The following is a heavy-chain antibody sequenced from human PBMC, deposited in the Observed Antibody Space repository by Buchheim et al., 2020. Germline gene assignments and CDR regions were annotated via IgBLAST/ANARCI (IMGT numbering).Heavy chain of an antibody. CDR1: GGTFSSYA. J-gene: IGHJ3*02. Sequence: QVQLVQSGAEVKKPGSSVKVSCKASGGTFSSYAISWVRQAPGQGLEWMGGIIPIFGTANYAQKFQGRVTITADNSTSPAYKELSSLRAEDTAVYYCAREIGRNYYDSSGSAFDIWGQGT. CDR2: IIPIFGTA. V-gene: IGHV1-69*06. CDR3: AREIGRNYYDSSGSAFDI. D-gene: IGHD3-22*01.